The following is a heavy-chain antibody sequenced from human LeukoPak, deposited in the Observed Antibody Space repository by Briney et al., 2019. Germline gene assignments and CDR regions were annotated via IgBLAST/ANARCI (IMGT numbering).Heavy chain of an antibody. J-gene: IGHJ4*02. CDR2: IKQDGSEK. CDR3: AGAGY. Sequence: GMSLRLACAASGFTFTNYYMGWVSQAPGKGLEWVASIKQDGSEKHYADSVKGRFTISRDNAKNSLYLQMNSLRAEDTAVYYCAGAGYWGQGTLVTVSS. CDR1: GFTFTNYY. V-gene: IGHV3-7*01.